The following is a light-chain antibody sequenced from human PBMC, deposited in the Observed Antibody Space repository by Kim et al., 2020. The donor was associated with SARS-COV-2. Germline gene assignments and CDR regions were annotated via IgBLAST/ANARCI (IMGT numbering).Light chain of an antibody. J-gene: IGLJ2*01. Sequence: SYELTQPSSVSVSPGQTARITCSGDVLAKKYARWFQQKPGQAPVLVIYNDSERPSGIPERFSGSSSGTTVTLTISGAQVEDEADYYCYSAADNIGVFGGGTQLTVL. V-gene: IGLV3-27*01. CDR3: YSAADNIGV. CDR1: VLAKKY. CDR2: NDS.